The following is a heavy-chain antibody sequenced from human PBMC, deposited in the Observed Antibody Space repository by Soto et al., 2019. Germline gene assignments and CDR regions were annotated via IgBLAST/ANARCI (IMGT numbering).Heavy chain of an antibody. CDR1: GFTFSSYW. V-gene: IGHV3-74*01. CDR3: ARLPNKSPQN. CDR2: ISNDRSST. J-gene: IGHJ1*01. Sequence: EVQLVESGGGLVQPGGSLRLSCVASGFTFSSYWMHWVRQAPGKGLVWVSSISNDRSSTSYADPVKGRFTISKDNAKNTVYPQMNSPRAEDTAVYYFARLPNKSPQNWRQGTLVIVS.